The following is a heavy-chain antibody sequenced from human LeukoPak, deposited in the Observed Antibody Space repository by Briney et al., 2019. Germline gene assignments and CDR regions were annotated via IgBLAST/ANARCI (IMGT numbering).Heavy chain of an antibody. CDR3: ARDPVTHCGGDC. CDR1: GFSVSSHY. CDR2: LFSHGST. D-gene: IGHD2-21*01. V-gene: IGHV3-53*01. J-gene: IGHJ4*02. Sequence: GGSLRLSCAASGFSVSSHYMSWVRQAPGKGLEWLSILFSHGSTIYADSVKGRFTISRDQSTNTLFLQMNSLRVDDTAVYYCARDPVTHCGGDCWGQGTLVTVSS.